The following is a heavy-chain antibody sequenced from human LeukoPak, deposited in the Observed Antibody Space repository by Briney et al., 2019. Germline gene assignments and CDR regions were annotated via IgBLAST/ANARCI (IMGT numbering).Heavy chain of an antibody. J-gene: IGHJ1*01. D-gene: IGHD3-22*01. CDR1: GFTFSSYS. Sequence: GGSLGLSCAASGFTFSSYSMNWVRQAPGKGLEWVSSISSSSSYIYHADSVKGRFTISRDNAKNSLYLQMNSLRAEDTAVYYCARVTYYYDSSGYYTEYFQHWGQGTLVTVSS. V-gene: IGHV3-21*01. CDR3: ARVTYYYDSSGYYTEYFQH. CDR2: ISSSSSYI.